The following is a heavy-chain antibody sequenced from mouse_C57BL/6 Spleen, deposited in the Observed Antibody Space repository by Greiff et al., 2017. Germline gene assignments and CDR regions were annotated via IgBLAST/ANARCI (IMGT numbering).Heavy chain of an antibody. J-gene: IGHJ4*01. Sequence: EVKLVESGGGLVQPGGSLKLSCAASGFTFSDYGMAWVRQAPRKGPEWVAFISNLAYSIYYADTVTGRFTISRENAKNTLYLEMSSLRSEDTAMYYCARQRGDGYTGAMDYGGQGTSVTVSS. CDR3: ARQRGDGYTGAMDY. D-gene: IGHD2-3*01. CDR2: ISNLAYSI. CDR1: GFTFSDYG. V-gene: IGHV5-15*01.